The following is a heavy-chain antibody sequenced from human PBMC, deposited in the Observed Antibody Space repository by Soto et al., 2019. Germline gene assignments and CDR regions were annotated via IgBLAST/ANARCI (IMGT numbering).Heavy chain of an antibody. CDR1: GGSISSSSYY. CDR3: ASLIAARSSEDY. Sequence: QLQLQESGPGLVKPSETLSLTCTVSGGSISSSSYYWGWIRQPPGKGLEWIGSIYYSGSTYYNPSRKSRVTISVDTSKNQFSLKLSSVTAADTAVYYCASLIAARSSEDYWGQGTLVTVSS. J-gene: IGHJ4*02. D-gene: IGHD6-6*01. V-gene: IGHV4-39*01. CDR2: IYYSGST.